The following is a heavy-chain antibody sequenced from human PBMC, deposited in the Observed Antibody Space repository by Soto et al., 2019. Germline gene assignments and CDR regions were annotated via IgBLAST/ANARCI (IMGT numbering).Heavy chain of an antibody. CDR2: ISYDGSNK. J-gene: IGHJ4*02. Sequence: GGSLRLSCAASGFTFSSYAMHWVRQAPGKGLEWVAVISYDGSNKYYADSVKGRFTISRDNSKNTLYLQMNSLRAEDTAVYYCARGLGYDSSQTDVYWGQGTLVTVSS. V-gene: IGHV3-30-3*01. CDR3: ARGLGYDSSQTDVY. D-gene: IGHD3-22*01. CDR1: GFTFSSYA.